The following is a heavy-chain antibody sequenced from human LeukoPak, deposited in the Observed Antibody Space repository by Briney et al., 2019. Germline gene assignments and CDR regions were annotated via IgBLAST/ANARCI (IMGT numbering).Heavy chain of an antibody. CDR2: IKRNGST. CDR3: ARLKMTTVTSGLDY. CDR1: GGSFSGYY. D-gene: IGHD4-17*01. Sequence: SETLSLTCAVYGGSFSGYYWTWIRQPPGKGLEWIGEIKRNGSTNYNPSLKSRVTISVDKSKNQFSLKLSSVTAADTAVYYCARLKMTTVTSGLDYWGQGTLVTVSS. V-gene: IGHV4-34*01. J-gene: IGHJ4*02.